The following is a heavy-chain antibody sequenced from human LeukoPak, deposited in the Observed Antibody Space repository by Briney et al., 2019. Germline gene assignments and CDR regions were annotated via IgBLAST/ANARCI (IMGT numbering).Heavy chain of an antibody. CDR3: AKAGAPYDYVWGSYRYTGLEYYFDY. D-gene: IGHD3-16*02. CDR1: GFTFSSYG. CDR2: ISYDGSNK. V-gene: IGHV3-30*18. Sequence: PGGSLRLCCAASGFTFSSYGMHWVRQAPGKGLEWVAVISYDGSNKYYADSVKGRFTISRDNSKNTLYLQMNSLRAEDTAVYYCAKAGAPYDYVWGSYRYTGLEYYFDYWGQGTLVTVSS. J-gene: IGHJ4*02.